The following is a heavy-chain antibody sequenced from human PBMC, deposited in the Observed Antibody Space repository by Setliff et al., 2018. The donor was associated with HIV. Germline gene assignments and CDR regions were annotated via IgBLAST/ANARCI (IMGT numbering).Heavy chain of an antibody. D-gene: IGHD2-8*01. V-gene: IGHV1-18*01. J-gene: IGHJ6*03. CDR1: GYSLSTYA. CDR2: IDSNNGNR. CDR3: VRLTADRTNYYYYMDV. Sequence: ASVKVSCKASGYSLSTYAISWVRQAPGQGLEWMGWIDSNNGNRNFAQKFRGRVTMTTDISTNTAYMEVRSLSFDDTAVYYCVRLTADRTNYYYYMDVWGKGTTVSVSS.